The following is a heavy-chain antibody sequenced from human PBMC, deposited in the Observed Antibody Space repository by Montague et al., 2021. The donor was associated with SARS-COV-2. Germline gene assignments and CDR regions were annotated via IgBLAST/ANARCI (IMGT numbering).Heavy chain of an antibody. J-gene: IGHJ3*02. Sequence: SETLSLTCTVSGGSISSSSYYWGWIRQPPGKGLEWIGSIYYSGSTYYNPSLKSRVTISVDASKNQFSLKLSSVTAADTAVYYCAGHGIAGITIFGVVTPRGGFDIWGQGTMVTVSS. CDR3: AGHGIAGITIFGVVTPRGGFDI. CDR1: GGSISSSSYY. D-gene: IGHD3-3*01. CDR2: IYYSGST. V-gene: IGHV4-39*01.